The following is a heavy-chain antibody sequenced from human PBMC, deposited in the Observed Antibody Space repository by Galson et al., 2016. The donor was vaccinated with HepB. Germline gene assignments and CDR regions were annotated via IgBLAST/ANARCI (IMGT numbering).Heavy chain of an antibody. V-gene: IGHV3-33*01. CDR1: GFSFRAYV. CDR3: ARGDPWYSSGWGPDP. CDR2: IWHDGSKT. J-gene: IGHJ5*02. D-gene: IGHD6-19*01. Sequence: SLRLSCAASGFSFRAYVMHWVRQAPAKGLEWVAVIWHDGSKTNFVDSVKGRFTVTRDNSRNTMYLQMNSLRAEGTALYYCARGDPWYSSGWGPDPWGQGTLVTVSS.